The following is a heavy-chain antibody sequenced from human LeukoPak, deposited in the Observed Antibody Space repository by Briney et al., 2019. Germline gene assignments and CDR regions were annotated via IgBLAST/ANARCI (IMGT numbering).Heavy chain of an antibody. V-gene: IGHV3-23*01. CDR1: GFTFRKYA. CDR3: AKDRGASDVDYFDS. CDR2: ISGSGGSP. J-gene: IGHJ4*02. D-gene: IGHD2-2*01. Sequence: GGSLTLPCAASGFTFRKYAMSGVGQAPGKGLAGVSAISGSGGSPYYADPVKGPFTISRDNSQNTLYLQMSSLRADDTDVYYCAKDRGASDVDYFDSRGQGGLASVSS.